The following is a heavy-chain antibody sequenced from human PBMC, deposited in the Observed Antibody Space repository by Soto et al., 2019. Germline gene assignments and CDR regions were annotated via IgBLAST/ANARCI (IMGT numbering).Heavy chain of an antibody. D-gene: IGHD3-16*01. V-gene: IGHV3-30-3*01. J-gene: IGHJ4*02. CDR3: ARGLGPDDYVSPDFDY. CDR1: GFTFSSYA. Sequence: PGGSLRLSCAASGFTFSSYAMHWVRQAPGKGLEWVAVISYDGSNKYYADSVKGRFTISRDNSKNTLYLQMNSLRAEDTAVYYCARGLGPDDYVSPDFDYWGQGTLVTVSS. CDR2: ISYDGSNK.